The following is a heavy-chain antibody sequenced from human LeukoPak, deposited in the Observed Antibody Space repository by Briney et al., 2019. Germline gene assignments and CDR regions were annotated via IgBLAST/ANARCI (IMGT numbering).Heavy chain of an antibody. CDR3: ARHHSGSAVYFQH. Sequence: SETLSLTCTVSGGSISSGGYYWRWIRQHPGKGLEWIGYIYYSGSTYYNPSLKSRVTISVDTSKNQFSLELSSVTAADTAMYYCARHHSGSAVYFQHWGQGTLVTVSS. CDR2: IYYSGST. J-gene: IGHJ1*01. V-gene: IGHV4-39*01. CDR1: GGSISSGGYY. D-gene: IGHD6-19*01.